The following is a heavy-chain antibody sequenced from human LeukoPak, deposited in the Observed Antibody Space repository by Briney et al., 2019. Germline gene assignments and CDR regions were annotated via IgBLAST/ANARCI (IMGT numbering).Heavy chain of an antibody. Sequence: ASETLSLTCTVSGYSISSGYYWGWIRQPPGKGLEWIGYIYHSGSTYYNPSLKSRVTISVDRSKNQFSLKLSSVTAADTAVYYCARDSRYYDFWSGYHQMGGIDYWGQGTLVTVSS. V-gene: IGHV4-38-2*02. D-gene: IGHD3-3*01. J-gene: IGHJ4*02. CDR2: IYHSGST. CDR3: ARDSRYYDFWSGYHQMGGIDY. CDR1: GYSISSGYY.